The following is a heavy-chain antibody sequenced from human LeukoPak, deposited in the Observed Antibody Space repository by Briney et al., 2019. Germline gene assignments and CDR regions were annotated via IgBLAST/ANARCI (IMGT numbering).Heavy chain of an antibody. J-gene: IGHJ4*02. CDR3: AGFSSGCSTSSCYLAY. CDR2: IHDTGST. Sequence: SETLSLTCSVSGGSLSSHYWSWIRQPPGKGLELIGHIHDTGSTFYNPSLRGRVTISLDTSNNQFPLKLTSMTAADTAVYYCAGFSSGCSTSSCYLAYWGQGTLVTVS. D-gene: IGHD2-2*01. CDR1: GGSLSSHY. V-gene: IGHV4-59*11.